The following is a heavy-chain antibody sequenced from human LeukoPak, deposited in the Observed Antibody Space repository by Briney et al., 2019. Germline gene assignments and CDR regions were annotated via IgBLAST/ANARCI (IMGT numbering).Heavy chain of an antibody. CDR3: ARALYDSSGYYSEESSYYFDY. V-gene: IGHV4-39*07. CDR1: GGSISSSSYY. D-gene: IGHD3-22*01. Sequence: SETLSLTCTVSGGSISSSSYYWGWIRQPPGKGLEWIGSIYYSGSTYYNPSLKSRVTISVDTSKNQFSLKLSSMTAADTAVYYCARALYDSSGYYSEESSYYFDYWGQGTLVTVSS. J-gene: IGHJ4*02. CDR2: IYYSGST.